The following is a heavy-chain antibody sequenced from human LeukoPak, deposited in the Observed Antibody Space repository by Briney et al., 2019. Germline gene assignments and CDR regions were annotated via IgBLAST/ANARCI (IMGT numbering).Heavy chain of an antibody. V-gene: IGHV3-23*01. CDR2: ISGNSGST. CDR1: GFTFSSYA. CDR3: ARDGGKDGYNYYFDF. J-gene: IGHJ4*02. D-gene: IGHD5-24*01. Sequence: GGSLRLSCAASGFTFSSYAMSWVRQAPGTGLEWVSGISGNSGSTYYADSVKGRFTISRDSSKNTLYLQMNSLRAEDTAVYYCARDGGKDGYNYYFDFWGQGALVTVSS.